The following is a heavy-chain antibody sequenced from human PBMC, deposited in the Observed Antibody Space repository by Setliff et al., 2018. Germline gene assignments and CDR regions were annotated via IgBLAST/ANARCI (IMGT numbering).Heavy chain of an antibody. CDR3: ASGAFYGSGSMGALNPPDY. CDR2: ISAYNGNT. V-gene: IGHV1-18*01. D-gene: IGHD3-10*01. CDR1: GYTFTSYG. Sequence: ASVKVSCKASGYTFTSYGINWVRQAPGQGLEWMGWISAYNGNTNYAQKLQGRVTMTTDTSTSTAYMELRSLRSDDTAVYYCASGAFYGSGSMGALNPPDYWGQGTLVTVSS. J-gene: IGHJ4*02.